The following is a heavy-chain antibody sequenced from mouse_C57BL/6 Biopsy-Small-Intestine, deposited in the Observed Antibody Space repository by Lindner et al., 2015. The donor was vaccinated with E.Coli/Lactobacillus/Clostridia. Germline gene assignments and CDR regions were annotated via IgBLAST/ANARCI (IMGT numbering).Heavy chain of an antibody. Sequence: VQLQESGAELVKPGASVKISCKASGYAFSSSWMNWVSQRPGKGLEWIGRIYPGDGDTNYHGRFKGRATLTADESSSTAYMQLSSLTSEDSAVYFCARGYLGIFDYWGQGTTLTVSS. CDR3: ARGYLGIFDY. CDR2: IYPGDGDT. CDR1: GYAFSSSW. V-gene: IGHV1-82*01. J-gene: IGHJ2*01. D-gene: IGHD3-1*01.